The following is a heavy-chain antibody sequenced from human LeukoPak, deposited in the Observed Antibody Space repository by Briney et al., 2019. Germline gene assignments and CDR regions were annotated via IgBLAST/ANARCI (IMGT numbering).Heavy chain of an antibody. D-gene: IGHD6-19*01. J-gene: IGHJ6*02. CDR1: GFTFDDYA. Sequence: PGGSLRLSCAASGFTFDDYAMHWVRHAPGKGLEWVSGISWNSGSIGYADSVKGRFTISRDNAKNSLYLQMNSLRAEDTALYYCAKDVTGWYPPYGMDVWGQGTTVTVSS. CDR2: ISWNSGSI. CDR3: AKDVTGWYPPYGMDV. V-gene: IGHV3-9*01.